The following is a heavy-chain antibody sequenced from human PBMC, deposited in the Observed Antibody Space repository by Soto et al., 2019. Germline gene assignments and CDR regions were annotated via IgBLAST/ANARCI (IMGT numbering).Heavy chain of an antibody. Sequence: GGSLRLSCAASGFTFSSYAMSWVRQAPGKGLEWVSAISGSGGSTYYADSVKGRFTISRDNSKNTLYLQMNSLRDEDTAVYYCAKVLEWLPTRDYWGQGTLVTVSS. CDR1: GFTFSSYA. J-gene: IGHJ4*02. CDR2: ISGSGGST. D-gene: IGHD3-3*01. V-gene: IGHV3-23*01. CDR3: AKVLEWLPTRDY.